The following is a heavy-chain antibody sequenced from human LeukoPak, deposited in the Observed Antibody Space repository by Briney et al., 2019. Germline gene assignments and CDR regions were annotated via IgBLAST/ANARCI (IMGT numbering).Heavy chain of an antibody. CDR3: ARGGRYSYGYFY. CDR2: INRSGST. D-gene: IGHD5-18*01. J-gene: IGHJ4*02. Sequence: SETLSLTCAVYGGSFSGYYWSWSRQPPGKGLEWIGEINRSGSTNYNPSLKSRVTISVDTSKNQFSLKLSSVTAADTAVYYCARGGRYSYGYFYWGQGTLVTVSS. CDR1: GGSFSGYY. V-gene: IGHV4-34*01.